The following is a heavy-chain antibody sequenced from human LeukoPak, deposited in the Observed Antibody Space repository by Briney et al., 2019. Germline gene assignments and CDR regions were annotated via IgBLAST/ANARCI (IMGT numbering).Heavy chain of an antibody. CDR3: ASGIAAAGIYYYYMDV. CDR2: IYTSGST. D-gene: IGHD6-13*01. CDR1: GGSISSYY. V-gene: IGHV4-4*07. J-gene: IGHJ6*03. Sequence: PSETLPLTCTVSGGSISSYYWSWIRQPAGKGLEWIGRIYTSGSTNYNPSLKSRVTMSVDTSKNQFSLKLSSVTAADTAVYYCASGIAAAGIYYYYMDVWGKGTTVTVSS.